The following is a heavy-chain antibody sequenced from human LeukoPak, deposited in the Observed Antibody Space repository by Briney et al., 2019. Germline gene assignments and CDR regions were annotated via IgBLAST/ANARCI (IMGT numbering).Heavy chain of an antibody. J-gene: IGHJ5*02. CDR2: IYYKGST. Sequence: PSDTLSLTCTVSGGSISSRSYYWGWIRQPPGKGLEWIGSIYYKGSTFYNPSLKSRLTISVDTSKNQFSLKLSSVTAADTAVYYCARGRYCSSTSCQGDWFDPWGQGTLVTVSS. D-gene: IGHD2-2*01. CDR3: ARGRYCSSTSCQGDWFDP. CDR1: GGSISSRSYY. V-gene: IGHV4-39*01.